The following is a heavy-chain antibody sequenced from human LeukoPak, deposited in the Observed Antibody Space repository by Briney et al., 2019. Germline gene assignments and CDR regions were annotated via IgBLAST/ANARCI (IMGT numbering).Heavy chain of an antibody. V-gene: IGHV3-74*01. CDR3: ARGSGIITGIDE. J-gene: IGHJ4*02. Sequence: PGGSLRLSCAASGFTFSSHWMHWVRQAPGKGLVWVPRIKDDGSHTNYADSVKGRFTISRDNAKNTLSLQKNSLRAEDTAVYYCARGSGIITGIDEWGQGTLVTVSS. D-gene: IGHD6-25*01. CDR2: IKDDGSHT. CDR1: GFTFSSHW.